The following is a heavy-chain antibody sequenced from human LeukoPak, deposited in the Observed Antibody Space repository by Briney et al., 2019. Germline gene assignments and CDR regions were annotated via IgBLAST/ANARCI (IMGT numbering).Heavy chain of an antibody. CDR1: GYIFTSYV. D-gene: IGHD3-3*01. CDR2: INAGNGNT. CDR3: ARAHYDFWSGPRPATSPFDY. J-gene: IGHJ4*02. Sequence: GASVKVSCKASGYIFTSYVMHWVRQAPGQRLEWMGWINAGNGNTKYSQKFQGRVTISRDTSASIAYMDLSSLRSEDTAVYYCARAHYDFWSGPRPATSPFDYWGQGTLVTVSS. V-gene: IGHV1-3*01.